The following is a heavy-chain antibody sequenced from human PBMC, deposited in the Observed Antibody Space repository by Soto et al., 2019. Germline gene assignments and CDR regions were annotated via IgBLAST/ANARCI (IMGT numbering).Heavy chain of an antibody. CDR3: AREFMTTVTYFDY. CDR1: GFTFSDHY. D-gene: IGHD4-17*01. J-gene: IGHJ4*02. V-gene: IGHV3-72*01. Sequence: PGGSLRLSCAASGFTFSDHYMDWVRQAPGKGLEWVGRTRHKANSFTTEYAASVKGRFTIFRDDSKNSLYLQMSSLKTEDTAMYYCAREFMTTVTYFDYWGQGTLVTVSS. CDR2: TRHKANSFTT.